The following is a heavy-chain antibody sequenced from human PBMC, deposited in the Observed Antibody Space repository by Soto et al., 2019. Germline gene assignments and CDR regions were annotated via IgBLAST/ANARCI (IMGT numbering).Heavy chain of an antibody. Sequence: QVHLVESGGGVVQPGTSLRLACAASGFRFSGYGMQWVRQTPGKGLEWVGVIWYNGSKTFYADSVKGRCTISRDNSNNTVFLHMDSLRAEAAAVDECVRDSGGGSGFALAYWGPGTLVTVSS. CDR1: GFRFSGYG. V-gene: IGHV3-33*01. D-gene: IGHD6-19*01. CDR3: VRDSGGGSGFALAY. J-gene: IGHJ4*02. CDR2: IWYNGSKT.